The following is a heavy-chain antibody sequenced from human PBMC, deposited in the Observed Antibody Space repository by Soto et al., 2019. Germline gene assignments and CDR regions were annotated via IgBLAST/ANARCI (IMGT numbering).Heavy chain of an antibody. V-gene: IGHV1-3*01. CDR2: INAGNGNT. D-gene: IGHD3-9*01. Sequence: QVQLVQSGAEVKKPGASVKVSCKASGYTFTSYAMHWVRQAPGQRLEWMGWINAGNGNTKYSQKVQVRVTITRDTSASTAYMQMSRLRYEDKAVYYCAKDKHHDISTGYYSYYFDYWGQGTLVTVSS. CDR1: GYTFTSYA. CDR3: AKDKHHDISTGYYSYYFDY. J-gene: IGHJ4*02.